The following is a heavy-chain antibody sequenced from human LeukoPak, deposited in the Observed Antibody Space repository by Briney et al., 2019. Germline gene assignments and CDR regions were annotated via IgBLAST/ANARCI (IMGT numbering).Heavy chain of an antibody. CDR2: INHSGST. CDR1: GGSFSGYY. Sequence: SETLSLTCAVYGGSFSGYYWSWIRQPPGKGLEWIGEINHSGSTNYNPSLKSRVTISVDTSKNQFSLKLSSVTAAYTSVYYCARRRVGATFYYYYYMDVWGKGTTVTVSS. J-gene: IGHJ6*03. V-gene: IGHV4-34*01. CDR3: ARRRVGATFYYYYYMDV. D-gene: IGHD1-26*01.